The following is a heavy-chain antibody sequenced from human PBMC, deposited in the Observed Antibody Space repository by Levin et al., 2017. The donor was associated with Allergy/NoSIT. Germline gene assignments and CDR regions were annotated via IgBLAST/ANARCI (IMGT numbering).Heavy chain of an antibody. Sequence: ASVKVSCQGSGYSFTSYWIGWVRQMPGKGLEWMGIIYPGDSDTRYSPSFQGQVTISADKSISTAYLQWSSLKASDTAMYYCARSSGWYSDYWGQGTLVTVSS. D-gene: IGHD6-19*01. CDR3: ARSSGWYSDY. V-gene: IGHV5-51*01. CDR1: GYSFTSYW. CDR2: IYPGDSDT. J-gene: IGHJ4*02.